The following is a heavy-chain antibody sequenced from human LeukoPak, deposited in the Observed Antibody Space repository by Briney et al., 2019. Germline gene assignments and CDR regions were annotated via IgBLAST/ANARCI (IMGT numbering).Heavy chain of an antibody. CDR2: ISGSGGST. CDR3: AKGLKYYYDSSPSPGMY. J-gene: IGHJ4*02. CDR1: GLTFSTYG. D-gene: IGHD3-22*01. Sequence: PGGSLRLSCAASGLTFSTYGMAWVRQAPGKGLEWVSAISGSGGSTYYADSVKGRFTISRDNSKNTLYLQMNSLRAEDTAVYYCAKGLKYYYDSSPSPGMYWGQGTLVTVSS. V-gene: IGHV3-23*01.